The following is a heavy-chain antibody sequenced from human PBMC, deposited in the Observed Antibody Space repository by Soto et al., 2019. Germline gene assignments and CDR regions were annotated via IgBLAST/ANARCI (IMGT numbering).Heavy chain of an antibody. CDR1: GYSLTSYY. J-gene: IGHJ4*02. CDR3: ARSYVTSRPIDF. V-gene: IGHV1-46*01. CDR2: TNPSDGST. Sequence: GASVKVSCKASGYSLTSYYMHWVRQAPGQGLEWMGITNPSDGSTNYAQKFQGRVTMTRDTSTSTVYMEMSSLRSEDTAMYYCARSYVTSRPIDFWGQGTLVTVSS. D-gene: IGHD3-10*02.